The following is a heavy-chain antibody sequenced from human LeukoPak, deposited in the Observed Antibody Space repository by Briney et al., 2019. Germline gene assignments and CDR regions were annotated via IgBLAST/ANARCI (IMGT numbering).Heavy chain of an antibody. CDR1: GFTFSNYW. CDR3: ARVSSSSWWALDY. V-gene: IGHV3-74*01. Sequence: RAGGSLRLSCAASGFTFSNYWMHWVRQAPGKGLVWVSRINTDGSSSSYADSVKGRFTISRDNAKNTLYLQMNSLRAEDTAVYYCARVSSSSWWALDYWGQGTLVTVSS. J-gene: IGHJ4*02. D-gene: IGHD6-13*01. CDR2: INTDGSSS.